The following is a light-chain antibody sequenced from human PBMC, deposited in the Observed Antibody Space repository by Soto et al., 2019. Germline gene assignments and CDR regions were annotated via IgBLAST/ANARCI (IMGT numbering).Light chain of an antibody. CDR3: QQYNNWPQVS. Sequence: IVLTQSPGTLSLSPGERATLSCRAVQSVSSSYLAWYQQKPGQAPRLLIYGASSRATGIPDRFSGSGSGTDFTLTISSLQPEDFAVYYCQQYNNWPQVSFGPGTKVDIK. CDR2: GAS. J-gene: IGKJ1*01. V-gene: IGKV3-20*01. CDR1: QSVSSSY.